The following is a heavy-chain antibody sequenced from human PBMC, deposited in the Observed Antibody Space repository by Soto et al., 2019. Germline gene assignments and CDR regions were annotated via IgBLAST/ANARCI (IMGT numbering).Heavy chain of an antibody. J-gene: IGHJ1*01. V-gene: IGHV3-53*04. D-gene: IGHD2-15*01. CDR2: IYSGGST. CDR1: GFTVSRNY. CDR3: ARGGNPTYS. Sequence: EVQLEESGGGLVQPGGSLRLSCVVSGFTVSRNYMSWVRQAPGKGLEWVSVIYSGGSTYYADSVKGRFTISRHNSKDQLYLQMDGRGAEDRAVYYCARGGNPTYSWGQGSLVTVSS.